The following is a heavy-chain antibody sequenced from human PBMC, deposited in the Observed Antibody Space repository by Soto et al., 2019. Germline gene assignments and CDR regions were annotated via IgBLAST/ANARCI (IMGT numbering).Heavy chain of an antibody. CDR3: AKEAEMSAGYGMDG. CDR1: GLTFNNYA. Sequence: EVQLVESGGGLVQPGGSLRLSCAASGLTFNNYAMSWVRQAPGKGLEWVSGISGSGSSTYYADSVYGRFTISRDNSINTLYLQMNILRAEDTAVYYCAKEAEMSAGYGMDGWGQGTTVTVSS. D-gene: IGHD3-3*01. V-gene: IGHV3-23*04. CDR2: ISGSGSST. J-gene: IGHJ6*02.